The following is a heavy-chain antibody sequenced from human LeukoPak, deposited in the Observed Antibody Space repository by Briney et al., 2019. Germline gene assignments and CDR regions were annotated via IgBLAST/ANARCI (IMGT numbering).Heavy chain of an antibody. CDR3: AKDPARSMDV. CDR1: GLYFGSHG. Sequence: GGSLRLSCAVSGLYFGSHGFHWVRQAPNKGPEWVAAVWADGRTKDVAGSVKGRFTASRNNFETAVLLQMSDLRVEDTPMYYCAKDPARSMDVWGKGTTVIVSS. J-gene: IGHJ6*03. CDR2: VWADGRTK. V-gene: IGHV3-33*06.